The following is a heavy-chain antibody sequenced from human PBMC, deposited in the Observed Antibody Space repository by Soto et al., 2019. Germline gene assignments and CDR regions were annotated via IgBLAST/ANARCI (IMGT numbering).Heavy chain of an antibody. CDR2: ISGSGGST. CDR1: GFTFSSYA. CDR3: AKALIVVVPAAMKGDAFDI. Sequence: GGSLRLSCAASGFTFSSYAMSWVRQAPGKGLEWVSAISGSGGSTYYADSVKGRFTISRDNSKNTLYLQMNSLRAEDTAVYYCAKALIVVVPAAMKGDAFDIWGQGTMVTVSS. D-gene: IGHD2-2*01. V-gene: IGHV3-23*01. J-gene: IGHJ3*02.